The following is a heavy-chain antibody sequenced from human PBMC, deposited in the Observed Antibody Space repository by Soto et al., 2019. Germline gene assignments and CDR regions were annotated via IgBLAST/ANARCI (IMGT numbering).Heavy chain of an antibody. V-gene: IGHV3-33*01. Sequence: GGSLRLSCAASGSTFSDYAMHWVRQAPGKGLDWVAVIWYDGTKKYYSESVKGRFSISRDNPKNTVYLQMNSLRAEDTAMYYCARDTSDFWNGYRIFYSMDVWGQGTTVTVSS. CDR3: ARDTSDFWNGYRIFYSMDV. CDR2: IWYDGTKK. CDR1: GSTFSDYA. D-gene: IGHD3-3*01. J-gene: IGHJ6*02.